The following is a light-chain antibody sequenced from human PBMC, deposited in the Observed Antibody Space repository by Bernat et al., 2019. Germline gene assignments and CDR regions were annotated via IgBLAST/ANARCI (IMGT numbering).Light chain of an antibody. CDR1: SSNIGSNT. V-gene: IGLV1-44*01. Sequence: QSVLTQPPSASGTPGQRVTISCSGSSSNIGSNTVTWYQQLPGTAPKLLTYNNNQRPSGVPDRFSGSKSGTSASLAISGLQSEDEADYYCAAWDDRLNGWVFGGGTKLTVL. CDR3: AAWDDRLNGWV. J-gene: IGLJ3*02. CDR2: NNN.